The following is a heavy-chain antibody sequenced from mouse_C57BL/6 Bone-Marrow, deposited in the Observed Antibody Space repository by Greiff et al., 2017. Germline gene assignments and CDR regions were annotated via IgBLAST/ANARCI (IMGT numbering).Heavy chain of an antibody. V-gene: IGHV1-19*01. Sequence: VQLQQSGPVLVKPGASVKMSCKASGYTFTDYYMNWVKQSHGKSLEWIGVINPYNGGTSYNQKFKGKATLTVDKSSSTAYMELNSLTSEDSAVYYCARGYFAFAYWGQGTLVTVSA. CDR1: GYTFTDYY. CDR3: ARGYFAFAY. D-gene: IGHD1-2*01. CDR2: INPYNGGT. J-gene: IGHJ3*01.